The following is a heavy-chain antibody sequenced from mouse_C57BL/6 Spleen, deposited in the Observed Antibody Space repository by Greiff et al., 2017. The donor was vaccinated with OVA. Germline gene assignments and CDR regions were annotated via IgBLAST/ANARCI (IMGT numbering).Heavy chain of an antibody. V-gene: IGHV1-62-2*01. CDR1: RYTFTEYS. J-gene: IGHJ4*01. Sequence: QVQLQQSVAELVKPGASVKLSCKASRYTFTEYSIHWVKQRSCQGLAWIGWFYPGSGSIKYNEKFKDKATLTADKSSSTVYMELSRLTSEDSAVYFCARHGVYYGLTGAMDYWGQGTSVTVSS. CDR3: ARHGVYYGLTGAMDY. D-gene: IGHD2-1*01. CDR2: FYPGSGSI.